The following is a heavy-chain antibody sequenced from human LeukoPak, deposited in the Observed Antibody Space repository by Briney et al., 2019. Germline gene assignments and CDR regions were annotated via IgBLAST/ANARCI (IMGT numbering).Heavy chain of an antibody. Sequence: SETLSLTCAVYGGSFGGYYWSWIRQPPGKGLEWIGEINHSGSTNYNPSLKSRVTISVDTSKNQFSLKLSSVTAADTAVYYCATRSSGWRYYFDYWGQGTLVTVSS. D-gene: IGHD6-19*01. V-gene: IGHV4-34*01. J-gene: IGHJ4*02. CDR1: GGSFGGYY. CDR2: INHSGST. CDR3: ATRSSGWRYYFDY.